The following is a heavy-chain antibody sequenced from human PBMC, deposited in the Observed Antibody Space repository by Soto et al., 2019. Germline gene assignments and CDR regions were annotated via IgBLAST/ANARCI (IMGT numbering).Heavy chain of an antibody. CDR1: GGSISSYY. Sequence: ETLSLTCTVSGGSISSYYWSWIRQPPGKGLEWIGYIYYSGSTNYNPSLKSRVTISVDTSKNQFSLRLSSVTAADTAVYYCARVKGGTTRRAFDSWGQGTLVTAPQ. V-gene: IGHV4-59*12. J-gene: IGHJ4*02. CDR2: IYYSGST. D-gene: IGHD1-7*01. CDR3: ARVKGGTTRRAFDS.